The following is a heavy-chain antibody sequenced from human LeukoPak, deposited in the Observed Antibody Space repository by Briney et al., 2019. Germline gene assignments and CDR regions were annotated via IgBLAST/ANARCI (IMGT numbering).Heavy chain of an antibody. Sequence: GGCLRLSCAASGFRFSSYGMSWVRQAPGGGLEWVSTISGTGGSTYYAHAMKGRLTISRDNSKNTLYLHMNSLRAEDTAVYYCANLLGGNSGHDFDYWGQGTLVTVSS. V-gene: IGHV3-23*01. J-gene: IGHJ4*02. CDR3: ANLLGGNSGHDFDY. CDR2: ISGTGGST. D-gene: IGHD4-23*01. CDR1: GFRFSSYG.